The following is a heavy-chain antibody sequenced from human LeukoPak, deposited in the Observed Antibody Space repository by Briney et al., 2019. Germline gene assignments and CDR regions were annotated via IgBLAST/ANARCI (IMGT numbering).Heavy chain of an antibody. V-gene: IGHV3-7*01. D-gene: IGHD2-21*01. Sequence: RRSLRLSCAASAFTFTNYWMSWVRRAPRKGLEWVANIKQDGSETYYVDSVRGRFTRSRDNAKKSLYMQMNSLRGEGTAVYYCERDLWGAYRVDYFDYWGQGTLVTVSS. CDR1: AFTFTNYW. J-gene: IGHJ4*02. CDR3: ERDLWGAYRVDYFDY. CDR2: IKQDGSET.